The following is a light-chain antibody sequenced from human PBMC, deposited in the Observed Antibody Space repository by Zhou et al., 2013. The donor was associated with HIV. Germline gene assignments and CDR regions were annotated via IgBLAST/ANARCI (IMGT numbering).Light chain of an antibody. CDR2: STS. J-gene: IGKJ2*01. CDR1: QDISSW. CDR3: QQYDAYPMYT. V-gene: IGKV1D-16*01. Sequence: DIQMTQSPSSVSASVGDRVTITCRASQDISSWLAWYQQIPGKAPKLLISSTSSLQSGVPSRFSGSGSGTDFTLTISSLQPEDFATYYCQQYDAYPMYTFGQGTKLEIK.